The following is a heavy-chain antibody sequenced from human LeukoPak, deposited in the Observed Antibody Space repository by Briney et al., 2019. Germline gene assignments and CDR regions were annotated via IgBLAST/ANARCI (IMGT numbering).Heavy chain of an antibody. D-gene: IGHD3-10*01. CDR1: GGSFSGYY. Sequence: PSETLSLTCAVYGGSFSGYYWSWIRQPPGKGLEWIGEINHSGSTNYNPSLKSRVTISVDTSKNQFSLKLSSVTAADTAVYYCASGSPRRALGYWGQGTLVTVSS. CDR2: INHSGST. CDR3: ASGSPRRALGY. J-gene: IGHJ4*02. V-gene: IGHV4-34*01.